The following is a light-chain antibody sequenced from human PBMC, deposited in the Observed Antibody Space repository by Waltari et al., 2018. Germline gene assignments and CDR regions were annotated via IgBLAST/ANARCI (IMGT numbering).Light chain of an antibody. CDR1: QTINGL. V-gene: IGKV1-5*03. CDR3: QQYHTYYT. Sequence: DIQMTQSPSTLSASVGDRVTITCRASQTINGLLAWYQQKPGQAPKLLIYKASNLESWFPSRFSVTGSGTEFTLTISSLQPADFATYSCQQYHTYYTFGQGTKLELK. J-gene: IGKJ2*01. CDR2: KAS.